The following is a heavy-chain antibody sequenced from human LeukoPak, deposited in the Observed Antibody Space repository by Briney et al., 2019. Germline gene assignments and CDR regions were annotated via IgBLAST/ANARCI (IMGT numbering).Heavy chain of an antibody. V-gene: IGHV3-21*06. CDR1: GFNFSSYT. Sequence: GGSLRLSCAASGFNFSSYTMNWVPQAPGKGLEWDSSISSSGNDKYYADSGKGQVTISRDNAKNSRYLQMNSLRGEDTAVCYCAAQGGFDYWGQGTLVSVSS. J-gene: IGHJ4*02. CDR3: AAQGGFDY. D-gene: IGHD3-16*01. CDR2: ISSSGNDK.